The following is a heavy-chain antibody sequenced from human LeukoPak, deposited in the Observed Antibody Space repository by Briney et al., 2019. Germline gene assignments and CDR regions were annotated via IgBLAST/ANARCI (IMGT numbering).Heavy chain of an antibody. J-gene: IGHJ4*02. V-gene: IGHV3-23*01. CDR3: AKDQGGQYYDILTGYYTPPAFDY. CDR1: GFTFSSYA. CDR2: ISGSGGST. D-gene: IGHD3-9*01. Sequence: GGSLRLSCAASGFTFSSYAMSWVRQAPGKGLEWVSAISGSGGSTYYADSVKGRFTISRDNSKNPLYLQMNSLRAEDTAVYYCAKDQGGQYYDILTGYYTPPAFDYWGQGTLVTVSS.